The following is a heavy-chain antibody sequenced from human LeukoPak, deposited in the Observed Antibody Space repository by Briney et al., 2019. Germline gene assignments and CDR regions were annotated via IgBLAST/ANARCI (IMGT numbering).Heavy chain of an antibody. CDR2: IYSGGNT. D-gene: IGHD5-12*01. CDR3: ARASGYSGYDPFDY. J-gene: IGHJ4*02. V-gene: IGHV3-66*01. CDR1: GFTVSNND. Sequence: QAGGSLRLSCAASGFTVSNNDMCWVRQAPGKGLEWVSVIYSGGNTNYADSVKGRFIISRDNSKNTLYLQMNTLRAEDTAVYYCARASGYSGYDPFDYWGQGTLVTVS.